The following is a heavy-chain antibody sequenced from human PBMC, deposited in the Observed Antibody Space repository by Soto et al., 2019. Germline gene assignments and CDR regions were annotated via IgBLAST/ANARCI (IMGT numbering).Heavy chain of an antibody. V-gene: IGHV3-23*01. J-gene: IGHJ4*02. CDR1: GFTFGSYA. D-gene: IGHD2-21*02. Sequence: APSLRPSCVASGFTFGSYAMTWVRRAPGKGLEWVSTINDNGNPRYYAESVRGRFTISRDNSKNTLYLPLNNLRDEDSARYYCAKAFGDGYPFEKWGLGAVVTVSS. CDR2: INDNGNPR. CDR3: AKAFGDGYPFEK.